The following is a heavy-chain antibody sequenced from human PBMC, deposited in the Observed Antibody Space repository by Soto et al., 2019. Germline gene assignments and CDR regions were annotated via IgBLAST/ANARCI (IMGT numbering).Heavy chain of an antibody. Sequence: SETLSLTCTVSGGSISSYYLSWIRQPPGKGLEWIGYIYYSGSTNYNPSLKSRVTISVDTSKNQFSLKLSSVTAADTAVYYCVGGNDFWSGYSDYWGQGTLVTVSS. CDR2: IYYSGST. J-gene: IGHJ4*02. V-gene: IGHV4-59*08. D-gene: IGHD3-3*01. CDR3: VGGNDFWSGYSDY. CDR1: GGSISSYY.